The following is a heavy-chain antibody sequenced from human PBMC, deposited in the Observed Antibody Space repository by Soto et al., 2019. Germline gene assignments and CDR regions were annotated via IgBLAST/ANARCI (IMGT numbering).Heavy chain of an antibody. Sequence: SVKVSCKASGGTFSSYAISWVRQAPGQGLEWMGGIIPIFGAANYAQKFQGRVTITADESTSTAYMELSSLRSEDTAVYYCANAQFTEELYYYGMDVWGQGTTVTVSS. J-gene: IGHJ6*02. CDR3: ANAQFTEELYYYGMDV. D-gene: IGHD1-7*01. CDR1: GGTFSSYA. V-gene: IGHV1-69*13. CDR2: IIPIFGAA.